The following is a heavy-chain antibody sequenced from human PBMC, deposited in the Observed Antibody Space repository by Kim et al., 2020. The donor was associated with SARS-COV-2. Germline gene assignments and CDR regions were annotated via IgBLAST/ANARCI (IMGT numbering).Heavy chain of an antibody. J-gene: IGHJ4*02. CDR3: ARDSRLYYDLWSGYGEADY. V-gene: IGHV7-4-1*02. D-gene: IGHD3-3*01. CDR1: GYTFTSYA. CDR2: INTNTGNP. Sequence: ASVKVSCKASGYTFTSYAMNWVRQAPGQGLEWMGWINTNTGNPTYAQGFTGRFVFSLDTSVSTAYLQISSLKAEDTAVYYCARDSRLYYDLWSGYGEADYWGQGTLVTVSS.